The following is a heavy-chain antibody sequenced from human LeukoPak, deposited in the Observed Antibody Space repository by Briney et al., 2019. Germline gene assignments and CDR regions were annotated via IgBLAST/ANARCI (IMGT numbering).Heavy chain of an antibody. CDR3: AKEDYYFGMDV. V-gene: IGHV1-2*02. J-gene: IGHJ6*02. CDR2: INPYRSAS. Sequence: ASVKVSCKASGYDFIAYYMHWVRQAPGQGLEWMGWINPYRSASSYAQKFLGRVTMTTDTSISTAYMELSSLRSDDTAVYFCAKEDYYFGMDVWGQGTTVTVSS. CDR1: GYDFIAYY.